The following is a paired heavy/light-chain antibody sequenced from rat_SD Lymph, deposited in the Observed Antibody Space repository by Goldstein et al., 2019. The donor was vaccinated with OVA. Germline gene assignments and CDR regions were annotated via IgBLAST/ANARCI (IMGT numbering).Light chain of an antibody. Sequence: DTVLTQSPALAVSPGERVSISCRASEGVTSYMHWYQQNPGQQPRLLIYKTSNLASGVPARFSGSGSGTDFTLTIDPVEADDTATYFCQQSWNDPNTFGAGTKLELK. CDR1: EGVTSY. CDR3: QQSWNDPNT. V-gene: IGKV3S11*01. J-gene: IGKJ2-1*01. CDR2: KTS.
Heavy chain of an antibody. V-gene: IGHV5-25*01. Sequence: EVQLVESGGGLVQPGRSMKLSCAASGFTFSYYHMAWVRQAPTKGLEWVASISIGGDDTYYRDSVKGRFTISRDNAKSTLYLQMDSLRSEDTATYYCASRPPTMGITFGWFTYWGQGTLVTVSS. CDR2: ISIGGDDT. CDR1: GFTFSYYH. CDR3: ASRPPTMGITFGWFTY. J-gene: IGHJ3*01. D-gene: IGHD1-9*01.